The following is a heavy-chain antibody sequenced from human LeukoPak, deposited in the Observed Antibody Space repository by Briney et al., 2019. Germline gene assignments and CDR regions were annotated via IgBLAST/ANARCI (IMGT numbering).Heavy chain of an antibody. CDR3: ATYQRIEFWRGFFGY. J-gene: IGHJ4*02. D-gene: IGHD3-3*01. Sequence: GGSLRLSCAASGLTFSDYYMSWVRQAPGKGLEWVSYTSSSGTTIYYADSVKGRFTISRDNAKNSLYLQMNSLRAEDTAVYFCATYQRIEFWRGFFGYWGQGTQVTVSS. V-gene: IGHV3-11*01. CDR1: GLTFSDYY. CDR2: TSSSGTTI.